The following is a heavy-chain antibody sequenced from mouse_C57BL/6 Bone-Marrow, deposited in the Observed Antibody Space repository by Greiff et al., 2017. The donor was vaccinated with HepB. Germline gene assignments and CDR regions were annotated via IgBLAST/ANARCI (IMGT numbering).Heavy chain of an antibody. V-gene: IGHV1-69*01. CDR1: GYTFTSYW. CDR2: IDPSDSYT. CDR3: ARWRIYYEYDDAMED. Sequence: VQLQQPGAELVMPGASVKLSCKASGYTFTSYWMHWVKQRPGQGLEWIGEIDPSDSYTNYNQKFKGKSTLTVDKSSSTAYMQLSSLPSEDSAVYYGARWRIYYEYDDAMEDWGQGTAVTVSS. J-gene: IGHJ4*01. D-gene: IGHD2-4*01.